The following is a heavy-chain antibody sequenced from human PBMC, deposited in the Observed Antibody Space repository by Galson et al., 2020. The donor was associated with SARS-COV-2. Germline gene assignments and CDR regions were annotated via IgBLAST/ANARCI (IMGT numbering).Heavy chain of an antibody. CDR2: IRYDGSNK. V-gene: IGHV3-30*02. CDR3: AKEYSSSSDY. CDR1: GFTFSSYG. D-gene: IGHD6-6*01. Sequence: GESLKISCAASGFTFSSYGMHWVRQAPGKGLEWVAFIRYDGSNKYYPDSVKGRFTISRDNSKNTLYLQMNSLRAEDTAVYYCAKEYSSSSDYWGQGTLVTVSS. J-gene: IGHJ4*02.